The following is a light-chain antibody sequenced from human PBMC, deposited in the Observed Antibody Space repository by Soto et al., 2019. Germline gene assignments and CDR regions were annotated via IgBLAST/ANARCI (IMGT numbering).Light chain of an antibody. CDR3: CSFAAGNTYV. V-gene: IGLV2-23*01. Sequence: QSALTQPASVSGSPGQSITISCTGTSSDVGNYNLVSWFQQHPDKAPKLMIYEGHKRPSGVSNRFSGFKSDNTASLTISGLQAEDEADYYCCSFAAGNTYVFGTGTKLTVL. J-gene: IGLJ1*01. CDR2: EGH. CDR1: SSDVGNYNL.